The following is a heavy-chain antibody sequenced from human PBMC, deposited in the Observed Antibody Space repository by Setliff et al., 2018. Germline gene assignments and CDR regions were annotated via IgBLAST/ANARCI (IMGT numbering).Heavy chain of an antibody. V-gene: IGHV1-69*06. Sequence: GASVKVSCKTSGYTFSSYAISWVRQAPGQGLEWMGGIIPIFGTANYAQKFQGRVTITADKSTNTVNMELSSLRSEDTAVYHCARVGFRGVMSAYFDFWGQGTQVTVSS. CDR2: IIPIFGTA. CDR1: GYTFSSYA. D-gene: IGHD3-10*01. J-gene: IGHJ4*02. CDR3: ARVGFRGVMSAYFDF.